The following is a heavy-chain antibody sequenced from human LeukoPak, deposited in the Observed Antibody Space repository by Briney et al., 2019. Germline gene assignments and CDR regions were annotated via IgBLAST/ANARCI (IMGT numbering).Heavy chain of an antibody. CDR3: ALTMVRGVTDYYYGMDV. CDR1: GFTFSSYA. CDR2: ISCDGSNK. Sequence: GRSLRLSCAASGFTFSSYAMHWVRQAPGKGLEWVAVISCDGSNKYYADSVKGRFTISRDNSKNTLYLQMNSLRAEDTAVYYCALTMVRGVTDYYYGMDVWGQGTTVTVSS. J-gene: IGHJ6*02. D-gene: IGHD3-10*01. V-gene: IGHV3-30-3*01.